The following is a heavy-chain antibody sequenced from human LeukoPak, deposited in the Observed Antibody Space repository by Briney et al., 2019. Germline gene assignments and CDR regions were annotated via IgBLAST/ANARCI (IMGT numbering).Heavy chain of an antibody. CDR2: ISYDGSNK. CDR1: GFTFSSYA. Sequence: PGRSLRLSCAASGFTFSSYAMHWVRQAPGKGLEWVAVISYDGSNKYYADSVKGRFTISRDNSKNTLYLQMNSLRAEDTAVYYCAKASNHCSSTSCYTAFDIWGQGTMVTVSS. D-gene: IGHD2-2*02. J-gene: IGHJ3*02. CDR3: AKASNHCSSTSCYTAFDI. V-gene: IGHV3-30-3*01.